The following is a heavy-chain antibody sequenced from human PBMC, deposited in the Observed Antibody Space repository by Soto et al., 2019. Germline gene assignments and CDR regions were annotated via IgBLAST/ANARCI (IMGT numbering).Heavy chain of an antibody. V-gene: IGHV3-13*01. D-gene: IGHD3-16*01. CDR3: VRTSDYSYYAMDV. CDR2: IGAAADI. CDR1: GFTFSSYD. J-gene: IGHJ6*02. Sequence: EVQLVESGGGLVQPGGSLRLSCAASGFTFSSYDMHWVRQVTGKGLEWVSGIGAAADIYYSGSVKGRFTISRENAKNSLSLQMNSLRAGDTAVYYCVRTSDYSYYAMDVWGQGTTVTVSS.